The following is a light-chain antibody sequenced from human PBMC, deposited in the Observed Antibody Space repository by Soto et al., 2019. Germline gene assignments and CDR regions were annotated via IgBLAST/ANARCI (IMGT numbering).Light chain of an antibody. CDR1: QVISSA. Sequence: AIQLTQSPSSLSASVGDRVTITCRASQVISSALTWYQQKPGKAPKLLIYDASTLESGVPSRFSGSGSGTDFTLTIDNLQAEDFATYYCQQTYTIPFAFGQGTKLEI. J-gene: IGKJ2*01. V-gene: IGKV1-13*02. CDR2: DAS. CDR3: QQTYTIPFA.